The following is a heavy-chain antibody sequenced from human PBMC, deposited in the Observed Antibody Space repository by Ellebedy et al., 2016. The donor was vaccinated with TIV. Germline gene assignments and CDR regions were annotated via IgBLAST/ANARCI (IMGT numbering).Heavy chain of an antibody. CDR2: INPSGGST. D-gene: IGHD2-2*01. CDR1: GYTFTSYY. CDR3: ARLGYCISTSCYVGHGMDV. Sequence: ASVKVSCKASGYTFTSYYMHWVRQAPGQGLEWMGIINPSGGSTSYAQKFQGRVTMTRDTSTSTVYMELRSLRSEDTDVYYCARLGYCISTSCYVGHGMDVWGQGTTVTVSS. J-gene: IGHJ6*02. V-gene: IGHV1-46*01.